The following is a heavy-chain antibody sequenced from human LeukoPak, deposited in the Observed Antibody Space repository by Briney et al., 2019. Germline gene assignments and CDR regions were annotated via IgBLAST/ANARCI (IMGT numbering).Heavy chain of an antibody. CDR1: GFTFSNYA. J-gene: IGHJ6*02. Sequence: PGGSLRLSCAASGFTFSNYAMSWVRQAPGKGLEWVSFITDSGSITYYADSVKGRFTISRDSSNNTLSLQMNSLRVEDTGVYFCAKSSTSQRGYYGMDVWGQGTTVTVSS. CDR2: ITDSGSIT. D-gene: IGHD6-25*01. CDR3: AKSSTSQRGYYGMDV. V-gene: IGHV3-23*01.